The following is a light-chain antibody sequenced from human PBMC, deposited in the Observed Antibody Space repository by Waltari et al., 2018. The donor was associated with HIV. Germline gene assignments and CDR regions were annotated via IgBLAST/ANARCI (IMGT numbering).Light chain of an antibody. CDR2: DVS. CDR1: SSDVGGYNY. V-gene: IGLV2-14*03. CDR3: ESYTSTSVWV. Sequence: QSALTQPASVSGSPGQSITITCTGSSSDVGGYNYVSWYQQHPGKAPGLMIYDVSNRPSWCSDRFSGSNSGDTASLTISCLQAEDEADYYCESYTSTSVWVFGGGTMLTVL. J-gene: IGLJ3*02.